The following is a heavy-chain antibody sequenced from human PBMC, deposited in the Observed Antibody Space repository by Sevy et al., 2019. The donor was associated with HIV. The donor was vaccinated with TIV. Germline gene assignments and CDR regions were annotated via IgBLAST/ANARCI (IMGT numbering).Heavy chain of an antibody. V-gene: IGHV3-48*01. CDR3: ARHSSVAAYYFDF. J-gene: IGHJ4*01. D-gene: IGHD6-19*01. CDR2: INTLSDTI. CDR1: GFTFRRNS. Sequence: GGSLRLSCTASGFTFRRNSMNWVRQAPGKGLEWLAYINTLSDTIKYADSVKGRFTISGDNPKNSLYLQMNSLRVEDTAVYYCARHSSVAAYYFDFWGHGTLVTVSS.